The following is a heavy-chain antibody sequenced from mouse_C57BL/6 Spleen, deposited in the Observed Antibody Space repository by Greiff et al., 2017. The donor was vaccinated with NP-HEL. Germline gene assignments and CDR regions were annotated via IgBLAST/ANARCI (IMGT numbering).Heavy chain of an antibody. CDR2: IWSGGST. CDR1: GFSLTSYG. CDR3: ASITTVVPFAY. D-gene: IGHD1-1*01. J-gene: IGHJ3*01. Sequence: QVQLTQSGPGLVQPSQSLSIPCTVSGFSLTSYGVHWVRQPPGKGLEWLGVIWSGGSTDYNAAFISRLSISKDNSKSQVFFKMNSLQADDTAIYYCASITTVVPFAYWGQGTLVTVSA. V-gene: IGHV2-4*01.